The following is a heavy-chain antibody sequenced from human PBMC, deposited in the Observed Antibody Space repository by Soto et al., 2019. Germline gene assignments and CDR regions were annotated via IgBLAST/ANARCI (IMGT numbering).Heavy chain of an antibody. Sequence: PSETLSLTCAVYGGSFSGYYWSWIRQPPGKGLEWIGEINHSGSTNYNPSLKSRVTISVDTSKNQFSLKLSSVTAADTAVYYCARAPSFTIFGVVTNSKARKFDPWGQGTLVTVSS. V-gene: IGHV4-34*01. CDR1: GGSFSGYY. J-gene: IGHJ5*02. D-gene: IGHD3-3*01. CDR3: ARAPSFTIFGVVTNSKARKFDP. CDR2: INHSGST.